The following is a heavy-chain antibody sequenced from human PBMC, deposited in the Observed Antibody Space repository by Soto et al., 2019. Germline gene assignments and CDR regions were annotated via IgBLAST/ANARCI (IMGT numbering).Heavy chain of an antibody. CDR3: VSAGTARLLRHSWFDT. J-gene: IGHJ5*02. V-gene: IGHV3-21*01. D-gene: IGHD2-21*01. CDR1: GFTFNTYD. Sequence: EVQLVESGGGLVKPGGSLRLSCAASGFTFNTYDMNWVRQAPGKGLEWVSSITTISAYIYYADSLKGRITISRDNAKNSLFLQMNSLRAEDTAVYYCVSAGTARLLRHSWFDTWGQGTLVTVSS. CDR2: ITTISAYI.